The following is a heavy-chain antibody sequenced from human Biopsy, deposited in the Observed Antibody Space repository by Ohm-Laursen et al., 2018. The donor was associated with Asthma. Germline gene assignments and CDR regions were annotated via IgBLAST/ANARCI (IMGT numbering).Heavy chain of an antibody. V-gene: IGHV3-30*03. D-gene: IGHD2-21*01. Sequence: SLRLSCAAPGFTFSNYGMHWVRQAPGKGLEWVAVISSDVREWYADSVKGRFTISRDNSKNTLDLQMNSLRGDDTAVYYCVRWRSGYPDHYSDFWGLGTLVTVSS. J-gene: IGHJ4*02. CDR1: GFTFSNYG. CDR2: ISSDVRE. CDR3: VRWRSGYPDHYSDF.